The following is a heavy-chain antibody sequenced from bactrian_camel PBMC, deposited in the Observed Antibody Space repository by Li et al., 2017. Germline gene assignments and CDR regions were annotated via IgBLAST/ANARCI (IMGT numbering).Heavy chain of an antibody. CDR3: ASDRSLGFCVEMMRGKIRRGSGY. J-gene: IGHJ6*01. V-gene: IGHV3S26*01. CDR1: GYTTNDYC. CDR2: LYSGGGNI. D-gene: IGHD1*01. Sequence: HVQLVESGGGSVQAGGSLRLSCTASGYTTNDYCMGWFRQVSGKEREGVAALYSGGGNISFSESVKGRFTISADNAKNILYLQMDSLKPEDSAVYYCASDRSLGFCVEMMRGKIRRGSGYRGQGTQVTVS.